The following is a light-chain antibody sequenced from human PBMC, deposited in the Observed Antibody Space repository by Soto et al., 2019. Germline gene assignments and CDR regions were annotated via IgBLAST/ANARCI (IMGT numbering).Light chain of an antibody. V-gene: IGLV4-69*01. CDR2: LNSDGSH. CDR1: SGHISYA. CDR3: QTWGTGIPVV. Sequence: QPVLTQSPSASASLGASVKLTCTLSSGHISYAIAWHQQQPEKGPRYLMKLNSDGSHNKGDEIPDRFSGSSSGAERYLTISSLQSEDEADYYCQTWGTGIPVVFGGGTKVTVL. J-gene: IGLJ2*01.